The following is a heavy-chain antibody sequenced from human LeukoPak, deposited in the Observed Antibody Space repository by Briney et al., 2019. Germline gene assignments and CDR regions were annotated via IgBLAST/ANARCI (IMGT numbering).Heavy chain of an antibody. V-gene: IGHV3-11*06. CDR2: ISSSSSYT. J-gene: IGHJ3*02. CDR3: LPLLSRPYVEDGFDI. D-gene: IGHD2/OR15-2a*01. CDR1: GFTFSDYY. Sequence: GGSLRLPCTASGFTFSDYYMSWIRQAPGKGLEWVSYISSSSSYTKYADSVKGRFTISRDNARNSLYLQMNSLRAEDTAVYYCLPLLSRPYVEDGFDIWGQGTMVTVS.